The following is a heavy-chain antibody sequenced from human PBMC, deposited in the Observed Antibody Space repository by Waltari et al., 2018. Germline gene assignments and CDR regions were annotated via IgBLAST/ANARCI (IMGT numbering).Heavy chain of an antibody. CDR1: GYTFTSLD. CDR3: ARGNGYDNSGYSAYGPYPDY. D-gene: IGHD3-22*01. CDR2: MNPNSGYT. V-gene: IGHV1-8*01. J-gene: IGHJ4*02. Sequence: QVQLVQSGAEVKKPGASVKVSCKASGYTFTSLDINWVRQATGQGLEWMGWMNPNSGYTGYAQKFQGRVTITRNTSISTAYMELSTLRSEDTAVYYCARGNGYDNSGYSAYGPYPDYWGQGTLVTVSS.